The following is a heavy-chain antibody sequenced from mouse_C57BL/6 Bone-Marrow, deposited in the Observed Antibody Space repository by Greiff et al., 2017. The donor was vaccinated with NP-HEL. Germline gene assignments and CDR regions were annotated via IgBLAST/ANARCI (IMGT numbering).Heavy chain of an antibody. CDR1: GYTFTSYW. J-gene: IGHJ3*01. D-gene: IGHD2-4*01. CDR3: ASWGLRRAWFAY. CDR2: IDPNSGGT. V-gene: IGHV1-72*01. Sequence: QVQLQQPGAELVKPGASVKLSCKASGYTFTSYWMHWVKQRPGRGLEWIGRIDPNSGGTKYNEKFKSKATLTVDKPSSTAYMQLSSLTSEDSAVYDCASWGLRRAWFAYWGQGTLVTVSA.